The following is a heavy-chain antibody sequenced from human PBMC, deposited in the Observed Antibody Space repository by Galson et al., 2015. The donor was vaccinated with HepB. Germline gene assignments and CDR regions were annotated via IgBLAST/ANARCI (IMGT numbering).Heavy chain of an antibody. V-gene: IGHV3-53*01. Sequence: SLRLSCAASGFIVTSNYMSWVRQAPEKGLEWVSTTYNGGNTDYADSVKGRFTISIDISKNTLYLRMNSLRAEDTAVYYCARLENWGSYYWGRGTLVTVSS. D-gene: IGHD7-27*01. J-gene: IGHJ4*02. CDR2: TYNGGNT. CDR1: GFIVTSNY. CDR3: ARLENWGSYY.